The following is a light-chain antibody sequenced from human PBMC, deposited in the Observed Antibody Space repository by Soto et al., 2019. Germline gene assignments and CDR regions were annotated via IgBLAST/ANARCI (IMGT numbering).Light chain of an antibody. V-gene: IGLV2-8*01. CDR1: SSDVGGYKY. CDR2: EVN. J-gene: IGLJ1*01. CDR3: SPYAGSNNFI. Sequence: QSVLTQPPSASGSPGQSVTISCTGTSSDVGGYKYVSRYQQHPGKAPKLMIYEVNKRPSGVPDRFSGSKSGNTASLTVSGLQAEDEADYYCSPYAGSNNFIFGTGTKVTVL.